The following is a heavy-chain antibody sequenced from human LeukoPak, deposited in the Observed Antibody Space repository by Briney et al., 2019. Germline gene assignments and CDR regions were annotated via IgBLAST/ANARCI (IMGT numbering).Heavy chain of an antibody. CDR2: ISSSGSTI. Sequence: GGSLRLSCAASGFTFSSYAMHWVRQAPGKGLEWVSYISSSGSTIYYADSVKGRFTISRDNAKNSLYLQMNSLRAEDTAVYYCARKVVPAAFDIWGQGTMVTVSS. V-gene: IGHV3-48*04. J-gene: IGHJ3*02. CDR1: GFTFSSYA. D-gene: IGHD2-2*01. CDR3: ARKVVPAAFDI.